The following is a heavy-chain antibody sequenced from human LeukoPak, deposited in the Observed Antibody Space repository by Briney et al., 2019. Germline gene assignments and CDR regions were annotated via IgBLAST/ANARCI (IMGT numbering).Heavy chain of an antibody. CDR2: IKQDGSEK. CDR3: ARDRVVDMIMFGGVIGDFDY. Sequence: TGGSLRLSCAASGFTFSSYWMSWVRQAPGKGLEWVANIKQDGSEKYYVDSVKGRFTISRDNAKNSLYLQMNSLRAEDTAVYYCARDRVVDMIMFGGVIGDFDYWGQGTLVTVSS. CDR1: GFTFSSYW. V-gene: IGHV3-7*01. J-gene: IGHJ4*02. D-gene: IGHD3-16*02.